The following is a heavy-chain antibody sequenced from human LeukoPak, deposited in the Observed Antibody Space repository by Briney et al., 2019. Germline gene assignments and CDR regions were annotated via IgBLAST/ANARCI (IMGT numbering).Heavy chain of an antibody. CDR3: AKADSSSXRLRYYFDY. Sequence: GGSLRLSCAASGFTVSSNYMSWVRQAPGKGLEWVSAISGSGGSTYYADSVKGRFTISRDNSKNTLYLQMNSLRAEDTAVYYCAKADSSSXRLRYYFDYWGQGTLVTVSS. CDR2: ISGSGGST. D-gene: IGHD6-13*01. V-gene: IGHV3-23*01. J-gene: IGHJ4*02. CDR1: GFTVSSNY.